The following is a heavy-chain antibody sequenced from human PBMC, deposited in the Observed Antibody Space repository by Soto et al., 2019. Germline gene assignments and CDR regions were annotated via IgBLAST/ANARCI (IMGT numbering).Heavy chain of an antibody. V-gene: IGHV4-34*01. J-gene: IGHJ6*02. D-gene: IGHD6-13*01. CDR2: INHSGST. CDR3: ARGGGSSWYHYYYGMDV. Sequence: LSLTCAVYGGSFSGYYWSWIRQSPGKGLEWIGEINHSGSTNYNPSLKSRVTISVDTSKNQFSLKLSSVTAADTAVYYCARGGGSSWYHYYYGMDVWGQGTTVTVSS. CDR1: GGSFSGYY.